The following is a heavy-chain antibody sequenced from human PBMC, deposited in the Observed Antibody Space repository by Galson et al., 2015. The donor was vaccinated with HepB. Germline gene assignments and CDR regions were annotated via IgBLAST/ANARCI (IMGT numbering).Heavy chain of an antibody. V-gene: IGHV3-74*01. J-gene: IGHJ4*02. D-gene: IGHD6-6*01. CDR1: GFPFSGYW. CDR3: DRVGSSSCY. Sequence: SLRLSCAASGFPFSGYWMHWVRQAPGKGLVWVSRIKPDGSDTNYADSVKCRFTISRDNAKNTLYLQMNSLRAEDTAVYYCDRVGSSSCYWGQGPLVTVSS. CDR2: IKPDGSDT.